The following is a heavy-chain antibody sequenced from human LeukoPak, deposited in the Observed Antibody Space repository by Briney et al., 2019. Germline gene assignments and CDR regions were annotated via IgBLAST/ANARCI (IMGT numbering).Heavy chain of an antibody. D-gene: IGHD3-10*01. CDR1: GFTFSTAW. J-gene: IGHJ5*02. Sequence: GGSLRLSCVASGFTFSTAWMHWARQTPGKGLVWVSHINGDGRRINYADDVKGRFTISRDNAKNTLYLQMNSLRVEDTAVYYCVRDLPRTSGPWGQGTLVTVSS. CDR2: INGDGRRI. V-gene: IGHV3-74*01. CDR3: VRDLPRTSGP.